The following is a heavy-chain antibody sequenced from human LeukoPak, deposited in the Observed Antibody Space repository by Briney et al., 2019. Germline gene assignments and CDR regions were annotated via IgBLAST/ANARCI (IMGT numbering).Heavy chain of an antibody. Sequence: PRGSLRQSCSTPGHTFSSYEMNSVRQAPGKGQEMDSHISSSGSTIYYADTVKVRFTISRDNAKNSLYLQIISLRAEDTAVYYCARPDTAPGGVWYYHYWGQGTLVTVSS. J-gene: IGHJ4*02. CDR3: ARPDTAPGGVWYYHY. CDR1: GHTFSSYE. D-gene: IGHD3-16*01. CDR2: ISSSGSTI. V-gene: IGHV3-48*03.